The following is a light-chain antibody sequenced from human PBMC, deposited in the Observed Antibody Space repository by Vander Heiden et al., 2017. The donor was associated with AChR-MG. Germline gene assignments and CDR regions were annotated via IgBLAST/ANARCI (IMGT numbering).Light chain of an antibody. CDR1: SPNIGNRP. CDR3: AAWDDSLNAVV. V-gene: IGLV1-44*01. Sequence: QSVLTQAPSASGTPGQRVTISCSGSSPNIGNRPTHWYQQTPGPAPKLVIYRNNQRPSGVPDRFSGSQSGTSASVAISGLLTEEAADYYCAAWDDSLNAVVFGGGTRLTV. J-gene: IGLJ2*01. CDR2: RNN.